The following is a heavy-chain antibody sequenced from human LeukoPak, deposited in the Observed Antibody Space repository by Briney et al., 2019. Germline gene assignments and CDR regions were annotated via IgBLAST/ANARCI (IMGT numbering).Heavy chain of an antibody. CDR1: GFTFSGYA. J-gene: IGHJ4*02. CDR3: ARGPDTYYDFWSGYYLDY. D-gene: IGHD3-3*01. Sequence: GGSLRLSCAASGFTFSGYAMTWVRQAPGKGLEWVSSISSSSSYIYYADSVKGRFTISRDNAKNSLYLQMNSLGAEDTAVYYCARGPDTYYDFWSGYYLDYWGQGTLVTVSS. V-gene: IGHV3-21*01. CDR2: ISSSSSYI.